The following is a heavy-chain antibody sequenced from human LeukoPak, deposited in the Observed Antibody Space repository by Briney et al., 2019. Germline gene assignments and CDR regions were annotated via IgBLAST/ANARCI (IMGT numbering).Heavy chain of an antibody. J-gene: IGHJ4*02. CDR1: GFTFSDYE. V-gene: IGHV3-48*03. Sequence: AGGSLRLSCAASGFTFSDYEMNWVRQAPGKGLEWVSYIDSASATRYYADSVKGRFTISGDNAENSLYLQMNSLRAEDTALYYCARVDSDCTGGSCYTGLFDYWGQGTLVTVSS. D-gene: IGHD2-15*01. CDR3: ARVDSDCTGGSCYTGLFDY. CDR2: IDSASATR.